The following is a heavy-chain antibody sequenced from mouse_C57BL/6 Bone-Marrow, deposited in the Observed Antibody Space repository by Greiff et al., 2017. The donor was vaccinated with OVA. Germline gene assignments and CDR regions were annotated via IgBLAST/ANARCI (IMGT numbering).Heavy chain of an antibody. J-gene: IGHJ2*01. CDR2: IYPGSGST. Sequence: VQLQQPGAELVKPGASVKMSCKASGYTFTSYWITWVKQRPGQGLEWIGDIYPGSGSTNYNEKFKSKATLTVDTSSSTAYMQLSSLTSEDSAVYYCARRDGSSRGYYFDYWGQGTTLTVSS. V-gene: IGHV1-55*01. CDR1: GYTFTSYW. D-gene: IGHD1-1*01. CDR3: ARRDGSSRGYYFDY.